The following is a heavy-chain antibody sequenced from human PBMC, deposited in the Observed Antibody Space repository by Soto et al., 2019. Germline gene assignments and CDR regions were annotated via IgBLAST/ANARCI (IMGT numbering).Heavy chain of an antibody. CDR1: GGTFSSYA. CDR2: IIPIFGTA. D-gene: IGHD2-21*02. J-gene: IGHJ4*02. V-gene: IGHV1-69*01. CDR3: GGGGAYCGGDCYSSDY. Sequence: QVQLVQSGAEVKKPGSSVKVSCKASGGTFSSYAISWVRQAPGQGLEWMGGIIPIFGTANYAQKFQGRVRITWDESPRRASVGLGCLGSEDRGVYCCGGGGAYCGGDCYSSDYWGQGTLVTVSS.